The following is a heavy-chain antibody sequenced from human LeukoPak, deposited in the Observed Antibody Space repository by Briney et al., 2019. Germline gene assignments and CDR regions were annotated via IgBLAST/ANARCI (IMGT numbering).Heavy chain of an antibody. CDR1: GYSFTSYW. D-gene: IGHD6-19*01. J-gene: IGHJ6*02. Sequence: GESLKISCKGSGYSFTSYWIGWVRQMPGKGLEWMGIIYPGDSDTRYSPSFQGQVTISADKSVSTAYLQWSSLKASDTAMYYCARCGSSGWAAIYYYYGMDVWGQGTTVTVSS. CDR3: ARCGSSGWAAIYYYYGMDV. CDR2: IYPGDSDT. V-gene: IGHV5-51*01.